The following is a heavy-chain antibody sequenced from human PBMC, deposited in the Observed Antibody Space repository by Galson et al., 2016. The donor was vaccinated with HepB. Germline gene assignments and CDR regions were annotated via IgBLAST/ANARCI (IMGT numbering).Heavy chain of an antibody. D-gene: IGHD3-10*01. J-gene: IGHJ4*02. Sequence: SLRLSCAASGFTFSSYAMSWVRQAPGKGLEWVSAISGGGGRTYYADSVKGRFTISRDNSKSTLYLQMNSLRVEDTAVYYCAKGSALWFGESLDYWGQGTLVTVSS. CDR1: GFTFSSYA. CDR2: ISGGGGRT. V-gene: IGHV3-23*01. CDR3: AKGSALWFGESLDY.